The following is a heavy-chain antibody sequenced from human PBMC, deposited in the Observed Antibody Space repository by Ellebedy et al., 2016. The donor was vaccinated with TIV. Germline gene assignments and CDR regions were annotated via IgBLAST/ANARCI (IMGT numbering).Heavy chain of an antibody. CDR1: GFTFSTFG. Sequence: GESLKISCAASGFTFSTFGMHWVRQAAGKGLEWVAVVSYDGNNQYYADSVKGRFTISRDNSKNTLNLQMNSLRPEDTAVYYCAKGHYYDNYRAYPYAEYWGQGALVTVSS. CDR3: AKGHYYDNYRAYPYAEY. V-gene: IGHV3-30*18. CDR2: VSYDGNNQ. J-gene: IGHJ4*02. D-gene: IGHD3-22*01.